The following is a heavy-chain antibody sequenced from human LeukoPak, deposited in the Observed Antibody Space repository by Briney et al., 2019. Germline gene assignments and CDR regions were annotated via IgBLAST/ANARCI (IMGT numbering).Heavy chain of an antibody. V-gene: IGHV1-18*01. D-gene: IGHD3-22*01. CDR2: ISAYNGNT. CDR3: ARNRGRPYYYDSSGYLFD. J-gene: IGHJ4*02. CDR1: GYTFTSYG. Sequence: GASVKVSFQASGYTFTSYGISGVRQAPGQGLEWMGWISAYNGNTNYAQELQVRVTMTTDTSTSTAYMELRSLRSDDTAVYYCARNRGRPYYYDSSGYLFDWGQGTLVIVAS.